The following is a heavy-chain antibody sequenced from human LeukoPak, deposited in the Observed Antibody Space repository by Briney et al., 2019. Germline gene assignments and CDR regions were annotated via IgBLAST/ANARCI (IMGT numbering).Heavy chain of an antibody. Sequence: GGSLRLSCAASGFTFSSYSMNWVRQAPGKGLEWVSSISSSSSYIYYADSVKGRFTISRDNAKNSLYLQMNSLRPEDTAVYFCARDGAVATIIRDNWFDPWGQGTRVTVSA. CDR2: ISSSSSYI. J-gene: IGHJ5*02. D-gene: IGHD5-12*01. V-gene: IGHV3-21*01. CDR1: GFTFSSYS. CDR3: ARDGAVATIIRDNWFDP.